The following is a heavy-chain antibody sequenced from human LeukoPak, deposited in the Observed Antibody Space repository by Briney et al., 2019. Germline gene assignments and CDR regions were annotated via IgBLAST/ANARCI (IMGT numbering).Heavy chain of an antibody. CDR2: ISYDGKNK. CDR1: GFTFSRYG. J-gene: IGHJ4*02. CDR3: ASHWAQQVVSDY. Sequence: PGRSLRLSCAASGFTFSRYGMHWVRRAPGKGLEWVAVISYDGKNKYYADSVKGRFTISRDNSKNTLYLQMNSLRAEDTAVYYCASHWAQQVVSDYWGQGTLVTVSS. D-gene: IGHD6-13*01. V-gene: IGHV3-30*03.